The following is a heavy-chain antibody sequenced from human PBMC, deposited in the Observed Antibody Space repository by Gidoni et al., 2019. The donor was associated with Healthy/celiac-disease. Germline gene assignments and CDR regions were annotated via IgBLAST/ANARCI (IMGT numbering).Heavy chain of an antibody. CDR1: GYSFTSDW. V-gene: IGHV5-51*01. CDR3: ARRVSTGLVVSAFDI. CDR2: IYPGDYDT. D-gene: IGHD6-19*01. Sequence: EVQLVQSGAEVKKPGESLKISCKGSGYSFTSDWIGWVRQMPGKGWEWMGIIYPGDYDTRYSPSFQGQVTISADKSISTAYLQWSSLKASDTAMYYCARRVSTGLVVSAFDIWGQGTMVTVSS. J-gene: IGHJ3*02.